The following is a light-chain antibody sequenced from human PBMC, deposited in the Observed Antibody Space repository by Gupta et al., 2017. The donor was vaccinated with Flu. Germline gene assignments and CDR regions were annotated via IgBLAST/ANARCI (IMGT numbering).Light chain of an antibody. V-gene: IGLV3-9*01. Sequence: LGQTARITCGGNNIGSKNVHWYQQTPGQAPVLVIYRDSNRPSGIPERFSGSNSGNTATLTISRAQAGDEADYYCQVWDSSTYVVFGGGTKLTVL. CDR3: QVWDSSTYVV. CDR2: RDS. J-gene: IGLJ2*01. CDR1: NIGSKN.